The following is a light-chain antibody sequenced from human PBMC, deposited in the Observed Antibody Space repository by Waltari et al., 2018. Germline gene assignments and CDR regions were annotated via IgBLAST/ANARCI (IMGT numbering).Light chain of an antibody. CDR2: WAS. Sequence: DIQMTQSPDSLAVSLGERATINCKSSRSVLYTDNNKNYLTWYQQTPGQPPQLLISWASTRESGVPDRFLGSGSGTDFTLTISSLQAEDVAVYYCHQHYTTPWTFGQGTQVEL. J-gene: IGKJ1*01. CDR3: HQHYTTPWT. CDR1: RSVLYTDNNKNY. V-gene: IGKV4-1*01.